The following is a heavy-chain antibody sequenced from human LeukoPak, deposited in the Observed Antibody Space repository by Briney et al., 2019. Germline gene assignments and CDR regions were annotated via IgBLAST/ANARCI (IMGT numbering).Heavy chain of an antibody. CDR1: GFTFSSYA. V-gene: IGHV3-23*01. CDR3: AKVPTTNYYDSSGYYY. CDR2: ISGSGGST. J-gene: IGHJ4*02. Sequence: GGSLRLSCAASGFTFSSYAMSWVRQAPGKGLEWVSAISGSGGSTYYADSVKGRLTISRDNSKNTLYLQMNSLRAEDTAVYYCAKVPTTNYYDSSGYYYWGQGTLVTVSS. D-gene: IGHD3-22*01.